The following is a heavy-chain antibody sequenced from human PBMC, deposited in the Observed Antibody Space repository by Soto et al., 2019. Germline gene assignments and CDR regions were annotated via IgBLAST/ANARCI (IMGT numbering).Heavy chain of an antibody. J-gene: IGHJ6*02. D-gene: IGHD5-18*01. CDR2: TYYRSKWHN. V-gene: IGHV6-1*01. CDR3: AGVTGSHYYYYGMDV. CDR1: GDSVSSNSAA. Sequence: HSQTLSLTCAISGDSVSSNSAAWNWIRQSPSRGLEWLGRTYYRSKWHNNYAESVKSRITINPDTSKNQFSLQLNSVTPEDTAVYYCAGVTGSHYYYYGMDVWGQGTTVTVSS.